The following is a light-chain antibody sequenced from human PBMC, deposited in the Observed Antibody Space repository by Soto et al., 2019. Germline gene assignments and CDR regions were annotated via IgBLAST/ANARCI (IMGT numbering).Light chain of an antibody. CDR2: VDSDGSH. Sequence: QSVLTQSPSASASLGASVKLACTLSSGYSNYAIAWHQQQPEKGPRYLMKVDSDGSHIKGDGIPDRFSGSRSGAERYLTISSLQSEDEADYYCQTWGTGIHVVFGGGTKLTVL. J-gene: IGLJ2*01. V-gene: IGLV4-69*01. CDR1: SGYSNYA. CDR3: QTWGTGIHVV.